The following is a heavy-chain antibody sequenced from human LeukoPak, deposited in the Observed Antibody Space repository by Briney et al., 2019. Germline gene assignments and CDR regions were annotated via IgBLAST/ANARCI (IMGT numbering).Heavy chain of an antibody. V-gene: IGHV1-18*01. CDR1: GYTFTNYG. CDR3: ARDRGLIGWFDP. CDR2: VSARDGNT. J-gene: IGHJ5*02. D-gene: IGHD3-16*02. Sequence: ASVKVSCKASGYTFTNYGISWVRQAPGQGLEWMGRVSARDGNTDYAQKFQGRVTMTRDTSTSTASMELRSLTSDDTAVYYCARDRGLIGWFDPWGQGTLVTVSS.